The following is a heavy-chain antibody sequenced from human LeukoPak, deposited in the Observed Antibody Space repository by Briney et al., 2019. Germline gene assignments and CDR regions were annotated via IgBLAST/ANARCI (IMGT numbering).Heavy chain of an antibody. CDR2: IEYRGCT. D-gene: IGHD6-19*01. CDR1: AGSVSSGSYY. Sequence: SETLSLTCPVYAGSVSSGSYYWSWIRQSPGKGLEWIGYIEYRGCTHYTPSLKSRVTISVDTSKNQFSLKLSSVTAADTAVYYCARDHTNGWYNWFDPWGQGTLVTVSS. V-gene: IGHV4-61*01. CDR3: ARDHTNGWYNWFDP. J-gene: IGHJ5*02.